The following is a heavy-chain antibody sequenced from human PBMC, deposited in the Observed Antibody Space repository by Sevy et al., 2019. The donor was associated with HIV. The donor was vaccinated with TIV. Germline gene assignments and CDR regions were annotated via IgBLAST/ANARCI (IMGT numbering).Heavy chain of an antibody. D-gene: IGHD3-22*01. CDR1: GYIFKNYW. Sequence: GESLKISCKGSGYIFKNYWIGWVRQVPGKGLEWMGIFYPGNSDVRYSPSFQGHVTISADKPISAPYLQWRSLKASDTAMYFCAWGLDYYDSSGYSDAFDIWGQGTMVTVSS. CDR3: AWGLDYYDSSGYSDAFDI. CDR2: FYPGNSDV. J-gene: IGHJ3*02. V-gene: IGHV5-51*04.